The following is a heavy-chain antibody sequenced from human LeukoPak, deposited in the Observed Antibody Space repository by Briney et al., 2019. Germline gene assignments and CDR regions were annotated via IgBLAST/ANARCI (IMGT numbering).Heavy chain of an antibody. V-gene: IGHV4-39*02. CDR3: ARDPSDYGGNSGFDY. J-gene: IGHJ4*02. Sequence: PSETLSLTCTVSGGSISSSSYYWGWIRQPPGKGLEWIGSIYYSGSTYYNPSLKSRVTISVDTSKNQFSLKLSSVTAADTAVYYCARDPSDYGGNSGFDYWGQGTLVTVSS. CDR2: IYYSGST. D-gene: IGHD4-23*01. CDR1: GGSISSSSYY.